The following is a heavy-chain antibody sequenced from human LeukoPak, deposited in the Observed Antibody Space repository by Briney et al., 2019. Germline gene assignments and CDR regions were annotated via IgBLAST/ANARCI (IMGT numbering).Heavy chain of an antibody. D-gene: IGHD3-3*01. J-gene: IGHJ6*02. Sequence: FXXXXXXXVXXXXGQGLEWMGIINPSGGSTSYAQKFQGRVTMTRDTSTSTVYMELSSLRSEDTAVYYCASRVVDDFWSGYWSPIDYGMDVWGQGTTVTVSS. CDR3: ASRVVDDFWSGYWSPIDYGMDV. CDR2: INPSGGST. V-gene: IGHV1-46*01. CDR1: FXXXX.